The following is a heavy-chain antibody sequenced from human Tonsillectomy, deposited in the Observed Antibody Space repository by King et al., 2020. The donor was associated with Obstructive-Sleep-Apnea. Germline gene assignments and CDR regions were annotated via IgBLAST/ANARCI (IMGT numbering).Heavy chain of an antibody. CDR2: TRNKANSYTT. D-gene: IGHD3-3*01. V-gene: IGHV3-72*01. CDR3: ARQVLRGPWFDP. CDR1: GFTFSDHY. Sequence: DVQLVESGGGLVQPGGSLRLSCAASGFTFSDHYMDWVRQAPGKGLEWFGRTRNKANSYTTEYAASVKGRFTISRDDSKNSLYLQMNSLKTEDTAVYYCARQVLRGPWFDPWGQGTLVTVSS. J-gene: IGHJ5*02.